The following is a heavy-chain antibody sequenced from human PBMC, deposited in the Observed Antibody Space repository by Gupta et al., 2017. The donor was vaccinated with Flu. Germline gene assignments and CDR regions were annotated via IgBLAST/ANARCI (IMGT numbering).Heavy chain of an antibody. CDR3: AKAGSYYDDSAQRYLDN. J-gene: IGHJ4*02. V-gene: IGHV3-23*01. D-gene: IGHD3-22*01. CDR1: GCTFRDYA. Sequence: EVQLLESGGDLVQRGGYLRLSCAASGCTFRDYAMNWVRQAPGKGLEWLSVIVISDGAYYADSVKGRFTISRDNPRNTLYLQMNSLRADDTAVYYCAKAGSYYDDSAQRYLDNWGQGTLVTVSS. CDR2: IVISDGA.